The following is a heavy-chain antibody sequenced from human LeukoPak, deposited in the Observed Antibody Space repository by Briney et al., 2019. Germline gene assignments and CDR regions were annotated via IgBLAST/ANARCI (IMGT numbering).Heavy chain of an antibody. CDR3: AKDYYPHLTIPNSFAGEY. J-gene: IGHJ4*02. CDR1: GFSFSNYG. CDR2: IWSDGR. V-gene: IGHV3-33*03. D-gene: IGHD2/OR15-2a*01. Sequence: GRSLRLSCTASGFSFSNYGIHWVRRAPGKGLEWVAVIWSDGRSADSVKGRLTISRDNSKNTVHLQMTGLRVEDTADYYCAKDYYPHLTIPNSFAGEYWGQGTLVTVSS.